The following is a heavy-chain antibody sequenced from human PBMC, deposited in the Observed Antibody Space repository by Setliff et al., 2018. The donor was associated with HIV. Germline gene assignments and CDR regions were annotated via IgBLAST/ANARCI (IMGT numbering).Heavy chain of an antibody. D-gene: IGHD6-19*01. CDR3: ARQPNNNGEYSSGWYARNWFDP. CDR2: IYYSGNT. V-gene: IGHV4-39*01. J-gene: IGHJ5*02. CDR1: DGSISSSSYY. Sequence: PSETLSLTCNVSDGSISSSSYYWAWIRQPPGKGLEWIGTIYYSGNTYYRPSLKSRVTVSIDTSKNQFSLRLNSVTAADTAVYYCARQPNNNGEYSSGWYARNWFDPWGQGTLVTVSS.